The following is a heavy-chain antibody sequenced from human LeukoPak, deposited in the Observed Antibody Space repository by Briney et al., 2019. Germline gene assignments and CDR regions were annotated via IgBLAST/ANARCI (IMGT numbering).Heavy chain of an antibody. CDR1: GYTFINYG. CDR3: ARVTAMAGDPDYYYGMDV. D-gene: IGHD5-18*01. Sequence: ASVKVSCKASGYTFINYGITWVRQAPGQGLEWMGWISAYNSAYNGNTHYAQKLQGRVTITADKSTSTGYMELSSLRSEDTAVYYCARVTAMAGDPDYYYGMDVWGQGTTVTVSS. CDR2: ISAYNSAYNGNT. V-gene: IGHV1-18*01. J-gene: IGHJ6*02.